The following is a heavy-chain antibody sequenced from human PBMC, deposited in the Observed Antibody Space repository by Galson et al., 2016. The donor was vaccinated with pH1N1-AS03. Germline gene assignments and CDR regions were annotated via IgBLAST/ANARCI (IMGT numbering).Heavy chain of an antibody. CDR2: ISSSTTYI. CDR3: ARDDSSSWDRYYYYGMDV. Sequence: SLRLSCAASGFTFSGYTMSWVRQAPGKGLEWVSFISSSTTYIYYADSLKGRFTISRDNAKSSLYLQMNSLRVEDTAVYYCARDDSSSWDRYYYYGMDVWGQGTTVTVSS. D-gene: IGHD6-13*01. CDR1: GFTFSGYT. V-gene: IGHV3-21*01. J-gene: IGHJ6*02.